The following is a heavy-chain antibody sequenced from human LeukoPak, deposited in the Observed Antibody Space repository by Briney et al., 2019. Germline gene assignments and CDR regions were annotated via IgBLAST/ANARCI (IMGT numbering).Heavy chain of an antibody. J-gene: IGHJ6*03. D-gene: IGHD1-14*01. CDR3: ARTTAYYYYYYMDV. Sequence: SETLSLTCTVSGGSISSYYWSWIRQPAGKGLEWIGRIYTSGSTNYNPSLKSRVTMSVDTSKNQFSLKLSSVTVADTAVYYCARTTAYYYYYYMDVWGKGTTVTISS. V-gene: IGHV4-4*07. CDR2: IYTSGST. CDR1: GGSISSYY.